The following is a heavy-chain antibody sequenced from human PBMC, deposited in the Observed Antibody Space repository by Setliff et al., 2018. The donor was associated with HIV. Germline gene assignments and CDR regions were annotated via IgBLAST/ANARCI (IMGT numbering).Heavy chain of an antibody. Sequence: ASVKVSCKASGYTFTSYDINWVRQATGQGLEWMGWMNPNSGNTGYAQKFKGRVTMTRNTSISTAYMEVSSLISEDTAVYYCARGLAVAGKSYYSYYYRDVWGKGTTVTVS. D-gene: IGHD6-19*01. CDR3: ARGLAVAGKSYYSYYYRDV. V-gene: IGHV1-8*01. CDR2: MNPNSGNT. J-gene: IGHJ6*03. CDR1: GYTFTSYD.